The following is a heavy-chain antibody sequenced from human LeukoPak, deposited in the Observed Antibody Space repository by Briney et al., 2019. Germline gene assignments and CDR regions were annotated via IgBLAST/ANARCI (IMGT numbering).Heavy chain of an antibody. CDR3: ARSLGYCSSTSCYTAFGDYYYYGMDV. J-gene: IGHJ6*02. CDR2: IYYSGST. Sequence: KSSETLSLTCTVSGGSISSYYWSWIRQPPGKGLEWIGYIYYSGSTNYNPSLKSRVTISVDTSKNRFSLKLSSVTAADTAVYYCARSLGYCSSTSCYTAFGDYYYYGMDVWGQGTTVTVSS. V-gene: IGHV4-59*08. CDR1: GGSISSYY. D-gene: IGHD2-2*02.